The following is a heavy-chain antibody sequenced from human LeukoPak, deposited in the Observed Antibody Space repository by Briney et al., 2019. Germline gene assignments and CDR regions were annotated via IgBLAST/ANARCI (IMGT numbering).Heavy chain of an antibody. D-gene: IGHD3-22*01. CDR1: GYIFTNYW. V-gene: IGHV5-51*01. Sequence: RGESLKISCKGSGYIFTNYWIGWVRHMPGKGLEWMGIIYPGDSDTKYSPSFQGQVTISADKSIGTAYLQWSSLKASDTAMYYCARPLADSSGYYLSSVDYWGQGSLVTVSS. CDR3: ARPLADSSGYYLSSVDY. CDR2: IYPGDSDT. J-gene: IGHJ4*02.